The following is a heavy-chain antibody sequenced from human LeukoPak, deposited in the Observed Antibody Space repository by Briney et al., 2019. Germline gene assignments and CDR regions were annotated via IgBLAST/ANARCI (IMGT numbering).Heavy chain of an antibody. V-gene: IGHV3-21*01. CDR3: ARGSIMITLGGVIATDFDY. CDR2: ISSSSSYI. D-gene: IGHD3-16*02. Sequence: GGSLRLSCAASGFTFSSYSMNWVRQAPGKGLEWVSSISSSSSYIYYADSVRGRFTISRDNAKNSLYLQMNSLRAEDTAVYYCARGSIMITLGGVIATDFDYWGQGTLVTVSS. J-gene: IGHJ4*02. CDR1: GFTFSSYS.